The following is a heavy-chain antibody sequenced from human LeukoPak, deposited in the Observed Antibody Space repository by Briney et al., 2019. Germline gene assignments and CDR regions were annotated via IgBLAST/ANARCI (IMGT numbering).Heavy chain of an antibody. D-gene: IGHD2-21*01. CDR2: IRYDGSNK. Sequence: GGSLRLSCAASGFTFSSYGMHWVRQAPGKGLEWVAFIRYDGSNKYYADSVKGRFTISRDNSKSTLYLQMNSLRAEDTAVYYCAKDLDVVVIARVREYFDLWGRGTLVTVSS. CDR1: GFTFSSYG. CDR3: AKDLDVVVIARVREYFDL. V-gene: IGHV3-30*02. J-gene: IGHJ2*01.